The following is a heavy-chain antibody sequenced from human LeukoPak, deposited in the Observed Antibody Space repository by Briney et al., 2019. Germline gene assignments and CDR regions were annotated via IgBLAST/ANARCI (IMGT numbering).Heavy chain of an antibody. CDR2: IYYSGST. J-gene: IGHJ5*02. CDR3: ARLGGAVAGRRGWFDP. D-gene: IGHD6-19*01. V-gene: IGHV4-39*07. Sequence: PSETLSLTCTVSGGSISSSSYYWGWIRQPPGKGLEWIGSIYYSGSTYYNPSLKSRVTISVDTSKNQFSLKLSSVTAADTAVYYCARLGGAVAGRRGWFDPWGQGTLVTVSS. CDR1: GGSISSSSYY.